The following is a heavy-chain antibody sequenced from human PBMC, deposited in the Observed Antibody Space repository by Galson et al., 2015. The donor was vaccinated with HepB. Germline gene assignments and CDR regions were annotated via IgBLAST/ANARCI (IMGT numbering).Heavy chain of an antibody. D-gene: IGHD3-16*01. V-gene: IGHV3-33*06. CDR1: GFTFSRHG. J-gene: IGHJ5*02. CDR2: TWYDGSNN. CDR3: VKEGFRFGGDWFDP. Sequence: SLRLSCAASGFTFSRHGMSWVRRAPGKGLEWVATTWYDGSNNCYADSVKGRFTISRDNSKNTLYLQMNSLRAEDTAVYYCVKEGFRFGGDWFDPWGQGALVTVS.